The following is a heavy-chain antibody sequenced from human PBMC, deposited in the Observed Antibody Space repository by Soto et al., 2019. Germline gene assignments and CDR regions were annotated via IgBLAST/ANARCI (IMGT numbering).Heavy chain of an antibody. CDR3: GSSSSRDHYYGMDV. CDR1: GGTFSSYA. Sequence: SVKVSCKASGGTFSSYAISWVRQAPGQGLEWMGGIIPIFGTANYAQKFQGRVTITADESTSTAYMELSSLRSEDTAVYYCGSSSSRDHYYGMDVWGQGTTVTVSS. D-gene: IGHD6-6*01. CDR2: IIPIFGTA. J-gene: IGHJ6*02. V-gene: IGHV1-69*13.